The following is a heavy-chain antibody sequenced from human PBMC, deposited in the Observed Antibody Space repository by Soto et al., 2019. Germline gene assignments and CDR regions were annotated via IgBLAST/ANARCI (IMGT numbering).Heavy chain of an antibody. CDR2: ISSSSSNI. CDR3: ARRNRRATGRYFDY. V-gene: IGHV3-48*03. J-gene: IGHJ4*02. D-gene: IGHD3-9*01. CDR1: GFTFSSYE. Sequence: GGSLRLSCAASGFTFSSYEMNWVRQAPGKGPEWVSCISSSSSNIFYADSVKGRFTISRDNTKNPLYLQINSLRAEDTAVYYCARRNRRATGRYFDYWGRGTLVTVSS.